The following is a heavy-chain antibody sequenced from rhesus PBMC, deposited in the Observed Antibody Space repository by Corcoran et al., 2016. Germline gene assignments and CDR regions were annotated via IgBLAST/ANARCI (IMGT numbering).Heavy chain of an antibody. CDR1: GGSISSSY. D-gene: IGHD1-20*01. J-gene: IGHJ4*01. V-gene: IGHV4-169*02. Sequence: QLQLQESGPGPVQPSETLSVTCAVSGGSISSSYWSWIRQAPGTGLEWIGYIYGSGSSTNYNHSLKSLVTLSVDTSKNQLSLKLSSVTAADTAVYYCASEGIAGTTNLDYWGQGVLVTVSS. CDR3: ASEGIAGTTNLDY. CDR2: IYGSGSST.